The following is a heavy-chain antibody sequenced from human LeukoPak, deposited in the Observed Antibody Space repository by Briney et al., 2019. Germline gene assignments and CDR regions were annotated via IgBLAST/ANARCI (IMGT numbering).Heavy chain of an antibody. D-gene: IGHD1-1*01. Sequence: SETLSLTCTVSGGSISSGGYYWSWIHQHPGKVLEWIGYIFYSGITYYNPSLKSRLTISVDTSKNQFSLKLSSVTAADTAVYYCARAAHSGGFDPWGQGTLVTVSS. V-gene: IGHV4-31*03. CDR2: IFYSGIT. J-gene: IGHJ5*02. CDR1: GGSISSGGYY. CDR3: ARAAHSGGFDP.